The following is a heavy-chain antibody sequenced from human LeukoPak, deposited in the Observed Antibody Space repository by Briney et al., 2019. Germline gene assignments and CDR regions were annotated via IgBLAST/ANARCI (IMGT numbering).Heavy chain of an antibody. CDR2: IYCSGST. Sequence: SETLSLTCTVSGGSISSYYWSWVRQPPGKGLEWIGYIYCSGSTNYHPSLKNRVTISVDTSKNQFSLKLSSVTAADTAVYYCARDLATAATADRAFDIWGQGTMVTVSS. J-gene: IGHJ3*02. CDR3: ARDLATAATADRAFDI. D-gene: IGHD6-13*01. V-gene: IGHV4-59*01. CDR1: GGSISSYY.